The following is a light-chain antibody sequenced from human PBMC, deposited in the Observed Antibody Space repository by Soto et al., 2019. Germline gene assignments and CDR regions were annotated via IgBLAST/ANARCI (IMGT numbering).Light chain of an antibody. Sequence: QSALTQPPSASGSPGQSVTISCTGTSSDVGGYNYVSWYQQHPGKAPKLMIYEVSTRPSGVPDRFSGSKSGNTASLTVSGLQAEDEADYYCSSYAGSLYVFGTGTQLTVL. CDR2: EVS. CDR3: SSYAGSLYV. J-gene: IGLJ1*01. V-gene: IGLV2-8*01. CDR1: SSDVGGYNY.